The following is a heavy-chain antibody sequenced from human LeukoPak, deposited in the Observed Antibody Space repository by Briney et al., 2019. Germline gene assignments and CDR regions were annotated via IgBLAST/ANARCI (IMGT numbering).Heavy chain of an antibody. CDR2: ISDSGRST. V-gene: IGHV3-23*01. D-gene: IGHD2-15*01. J-gene: IGHJ5*02. Sequence: GGSLRLSCAASGFNFNTYEMTWVRQAPGKGLEWVSCISDSGRSTFYSGSVKGRFTISRDDSEKTLYLQMNSLRAEDTAVYYCTKAGSGSCSSGLDPWGQGTLVSVSS. CDR1: GFNFNTYE. CDR3: TKAGSGSCSSGLDP.